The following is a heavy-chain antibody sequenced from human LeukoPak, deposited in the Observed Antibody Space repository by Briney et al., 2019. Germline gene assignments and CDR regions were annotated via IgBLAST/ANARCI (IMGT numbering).Heavy chain of an antibody. J-gene: IGHJ6*02. V-gene: IGHV1-18*01. CDR3: ARDPGFVVVAATPIRLGYYYGMDV. CDR2: ISAYNGNT. CDR1: GYTFTSYG. Sequence: ASVKVSCKASGYTFTSYGISWVRRAPGQGLEWMGWISAYNGNTNYAQKLQGRVTMTTDTSTSTAYMELRSLRSDGTAVYYCARDPGFVVVAATPIRLGYYYGMDVWGQGTTVTVSS. D-gene: IGHD2-15*01.